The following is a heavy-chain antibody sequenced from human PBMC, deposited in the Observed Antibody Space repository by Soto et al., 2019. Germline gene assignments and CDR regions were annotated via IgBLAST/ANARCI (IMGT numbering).Heavy chain of an antibody. V-gene: IGHV3-30*18. CDR2: ISYDGSKT. CDR1: GFTFRSYG. Sequence: QVQLVESGGGVVQPGRSLRLSCAASGFTFRSYGLHWVRQAPGKGLEWVAVISYDGSKTYYTDSVKGRFTISRDNFKNTLYLQMDSLRTEDTGVYYCAKGDLDTSMDMAFDNWGQGTLVTVSS. D-gene: IGHD5-18*01. CDR3: AKGDLDTSMDMAFDN. J-gene: IGHJ4*02.